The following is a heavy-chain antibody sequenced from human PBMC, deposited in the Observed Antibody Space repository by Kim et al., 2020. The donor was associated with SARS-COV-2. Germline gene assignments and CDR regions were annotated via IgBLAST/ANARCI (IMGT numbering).Heavy chain of an antibody. CDR1: GGSFSGYY. V-gene: IGHV4-34*01. Sequence: SETLSLTCAVYGGSFSGYYWSWIRQPPGKGLEWIGEINHSGSTNYNPSLKSRVTISVDTSKNQFSLKLSSVTAADTAVYYCARGLTRYYYYGMDVWGQGTTVTVSS. CDR2: INHSGST. D-gene: IGHD2-15*01. CDR3: ARGLTRYYYYGMDV. J-gene: IGHJ6*02.